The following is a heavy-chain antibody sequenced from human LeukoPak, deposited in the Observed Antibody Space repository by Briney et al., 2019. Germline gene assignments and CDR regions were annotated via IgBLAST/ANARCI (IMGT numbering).Heavy chain of an antibody. J-gene: IGHJ3*02. CDR1: GFTFKNYG. CDR2: ISGTGANT. CDR3: AREVMAKRRAFDI. V-gene: IGHV3-23*01. Sequence: GGSLRLSCAASGFTFKNYGMSWVRQAPGKGLEWVSDISGTGANTYCADSVKGRFTISRDNSKKTLYLQMNSLRAEDTAVYYCAREVMAKRRAFDIWGQGTVVTVSS. D-gene: IGHD2-8*01.